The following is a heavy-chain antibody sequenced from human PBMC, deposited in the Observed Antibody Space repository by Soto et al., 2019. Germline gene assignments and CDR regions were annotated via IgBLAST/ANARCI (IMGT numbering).Heavy chain of an antibody. D-gene: IGHD3-10*01. CDR1: VFPFGANA. J-gene: IGHJ4*02. V-gene: IGHV3-23*01. CDR3: AAEMGASRGPFDN. CDR2: LSNTGRRT. Sequence: AGGSLRLSCVVSVFPFGANAMSWVRQAPGKGLEWVSGLSNTGRRTYYADSVKGRFTISRDNSKNTVYLQMSSLRVEDTAAYYCAAEMGASRGPFDNWGQGTLVTVSS.